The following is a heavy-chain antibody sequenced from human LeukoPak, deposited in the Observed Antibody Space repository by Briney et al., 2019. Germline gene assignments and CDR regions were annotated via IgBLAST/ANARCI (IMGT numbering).Heavy chain of an antibody. D-gene: IGHD6-6*01. CDR1: GFTFSTHW. V-gene: IGHV3-7*01. Sequence: PGGSLRLSCAASGFTFSTHWMIWARQAPGKGLEWVANVKQGGSEKYYVDSVKGRFTISRVNAKNSLYLQMNSLRAEDTAVYYCATGRAAHLFDYWGQGTLVTVSS. CDR3: ATGRAAHLFDY. J-gene: IGHJ4*02. CDR2: VKQGGSEK.